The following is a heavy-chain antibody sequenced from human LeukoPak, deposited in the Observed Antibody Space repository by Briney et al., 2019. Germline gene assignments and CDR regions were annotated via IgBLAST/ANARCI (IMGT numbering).Heavy chain of an antibody. D-gene: IGHD6-13*01. J-gene: IGHJ4*02. CDR2: INPNSGGT. CDR3: AREWTYSSSWPYFDY. V-gene: IGHV1-2*02. Sequence: ASVKVSCKASGYTFTGYYMHWVRQAPRQGLEWMGWINPNSGGTNYAQKFQGRVTMTRDTSISTAYMELSRLRSDDTAVYYCAREWTYSSSWPYFDYWGQGTLVTVSS. CDR1: GYTFTGYY.